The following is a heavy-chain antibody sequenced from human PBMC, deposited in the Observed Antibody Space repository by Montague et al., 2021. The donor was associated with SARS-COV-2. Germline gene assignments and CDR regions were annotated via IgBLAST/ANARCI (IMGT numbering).Heavy chain of an antibody. CDR3: ARHRCSSTSCYDYGMDV. Sequence: SETRSLTCTFSGGSSSNYYWSWIRQPAGKGLEWIGHIYISGSTNYNPSLKSRVTMSVDTSKNQFSLKLSSVTAADTAVYYCARHRCSSTSCYDYGMDVWGQGTTVTVSS. D-gene: IGHD2-2*01. J-gene: IGHJ6*02. V-gene: IGHV4-4*07. CDR2: IYISGST. CDR1: GGSSSNYY.